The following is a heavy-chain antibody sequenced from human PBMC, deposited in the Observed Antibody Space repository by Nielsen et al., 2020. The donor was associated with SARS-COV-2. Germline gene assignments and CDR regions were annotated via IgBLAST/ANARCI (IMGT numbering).Heavy chain of an antibody. D-gene: IGHD3-3*01. CDR2: INHSGST. CDR1: GGSFSGYY. J-gene: IGHJ4*02. Sequence: SETLSLTCAVYGGSFSGYYWSWIRQPPGKGLEWIGEINHSGSTNYNPSLKSRVTISVDTSKNQFSLKLSSVTAADTAVYYCARATIFGVVIGFGFFDYWGQGTLVTVSS. V-gene: IGHV4-34*01. CDR3: ARATIFGVVIGFGFFDY.